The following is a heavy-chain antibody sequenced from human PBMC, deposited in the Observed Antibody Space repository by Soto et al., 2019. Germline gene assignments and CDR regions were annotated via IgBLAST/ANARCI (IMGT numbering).Heavy chain of an antibody. J-gene: IGHJ5*02. CDR2: IKQDGSEK. CDR3: ARDMGYNVNWFDP. D-gene: IGHD5-12*01. Sequence: GGSLRLSCAASGFTFSSYWMSWVRQAPGKGLEWVANIKQDGSEKYYVDSVKGRFTISRDNAKNSLYLQMNSLRAEDTAVYYCARDMGYNVNWFDPWGQGTLVTASS. CDR1: GFTFSSYW. V-gene: IGHV3-7*01.